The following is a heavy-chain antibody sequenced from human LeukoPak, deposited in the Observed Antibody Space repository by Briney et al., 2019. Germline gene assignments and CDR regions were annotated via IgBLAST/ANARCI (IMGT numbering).Heavy chain of an antibody. J-gene: IGHJ4*02. V-gene: IGHV4-34*01. CDR2: INHSGRT. Sequence: PSETLSLTCTVSLDSTTSNFWSWVRQPPGRGLEWIGEINHSGRTNYNPSLKSRVTISVDTSKNQFSLKLSSVTAADTAVYYCAREGFGELSHFDYWGQGTLVTVSS. CDR3: AREGFGELSHFDY. CDR1: LDSTTSNF. D-gene: IGHD3-10*01.